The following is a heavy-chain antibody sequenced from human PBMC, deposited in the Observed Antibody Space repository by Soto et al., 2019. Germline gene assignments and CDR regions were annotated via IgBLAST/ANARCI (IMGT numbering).Heavy chain of an antibody. V-gene: IGHV4-31*03. CDR3: AKMLNY. Sequence: QVQLQESGPGLVKPSQTLSLTCTVSGDSISNGGYYWSWIRLHPGKGLEWIGYIYYGGRSYYNPSLKSRINMSVDTSKNQSSLRLSSVTAADTAIYYCAKMLNYWGQGALVTVSS. CDR1: GDSISNGGYY. CDR2: IYYGGRS. D-gene: IGHD2-8*01. J-gene: IGHJ4*02.